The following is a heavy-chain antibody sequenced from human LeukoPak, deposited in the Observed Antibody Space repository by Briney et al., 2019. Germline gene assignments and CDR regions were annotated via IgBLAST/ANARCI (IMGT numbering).Heavy chain of an antibody. CDR1: GYTFTSYY. CDR2: INPSGGST. J-gene: IGHJ6*02. V-gene: IGHV1-46*01. D-gene: IGHD3-3*01. CDR3: ARSEVPSYYDFWSGYHTYYYGMDV. Sequence: GASVKVSCKASGYTFTSYYMHWVRQAPGQGLEWMGIINPSGGSTSYAQKFQGRVTMTRDTSTSTVYMELSSLRSEDTAVYYCARSEVPSYYDFWSGYHTYYYGMDVWGQGTTVAVSS.